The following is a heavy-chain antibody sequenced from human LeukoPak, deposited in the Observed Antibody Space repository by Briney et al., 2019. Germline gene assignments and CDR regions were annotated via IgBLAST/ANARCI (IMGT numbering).Heavy chain of an antibody. CDR1: GGSISSHY. CDR2: IYYSGST. D-gene: IGHD3-10*01. J-gene: IGHJ4*02. V-gene: IGHV4-59*11. CDR3: ARETMVRGVDY. Sequence: SETLSLTCTVSGGSISSHYWSWIRQPPGKGLEWIGYIYYSGSTNYNPSLKSRVTISVDTSKNQFSLKLSSVTAADTAVYYCARETMVRGVDYWGQGTLVTVSS.